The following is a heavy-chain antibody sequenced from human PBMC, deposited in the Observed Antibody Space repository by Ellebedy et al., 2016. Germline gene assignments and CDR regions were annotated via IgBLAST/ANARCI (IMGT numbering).Heavy chain of an antibody. D-gene: IGHD4-17*01. CDR3: ARYYGDSRAENFDY. V-gene: IGHV4-39*01. J-gene: IGHJ4*02. CDR1: GGSISSRSYY. CDR2: IYYSWTT. Sequence: SETLSLTCTVSGGSISSRSYYWGWIRQPPGKGLEWIGNIYYSWTTYDNPSLKSRVTMSVETSKNQFPLRLSSLTAADTAVYYCARYYGDSRAENFDYWGQGILVTVSS.